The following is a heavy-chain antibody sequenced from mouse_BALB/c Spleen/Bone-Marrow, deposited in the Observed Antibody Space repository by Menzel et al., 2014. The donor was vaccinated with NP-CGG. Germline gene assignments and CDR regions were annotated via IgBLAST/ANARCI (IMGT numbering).Heavy chain of an antibody. CDR1: GFTFXSYG. CDR3: AREDYYYAMDY. V-gene: IGHV5-6-3*01. Sequence: DVKLVESGGGLVQPGGSLKLSCAASGFTFXSYGMSWVRQTPDKRLELVATINSNGGSTYYPDSVKGRFTISRDNAKNTLYLQMSSLKSEDTAMYYCAREDYYYAMDYWGQGTSVTVSS. J-gene: IGHJ4*01. CDR2: INSNGGST.